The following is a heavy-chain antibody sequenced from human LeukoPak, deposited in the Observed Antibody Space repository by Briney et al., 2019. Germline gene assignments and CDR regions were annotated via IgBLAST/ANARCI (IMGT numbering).Heavy chain of an antibody. V-gene: IGHV5-51*01. CDR3: ARHPSNSGSYYNPYYYYMDV. J-gene: IGHJ6*03. D-gene: IGHD1-26*01. Sequence: GESLKISCKGSGYSFTSYWIGGVRQMPGKGLEWMGIIYPGDSDARYSPSFQGQVTISADKSISTAYLQWSSLKASDTAMYYCARHPSNSGSYYNPYYYYMDVWGKGTTVTVSS. CDR2: IYPGDSDA. CDR1: GYSFTSYW.